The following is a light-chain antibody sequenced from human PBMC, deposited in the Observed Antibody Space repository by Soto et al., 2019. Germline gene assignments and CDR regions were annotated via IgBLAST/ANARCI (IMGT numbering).Light chain of an antibody. CDR2: KAS. Sequence: DIQMPQSPSTLSGSVGDRVTITCRASQTISSWLAWSPQKPGKAPKLLIYKASTLKSGVPSRFSGSGSGTEFTLTISSLQPDDFATYYCQHYKSYSEACGQGTKVELK. CDR3: QHYKSYSEA. J-gene: IGKJ1*01. CDR1: QTISSW. V-gene: IGKV1-5*03.